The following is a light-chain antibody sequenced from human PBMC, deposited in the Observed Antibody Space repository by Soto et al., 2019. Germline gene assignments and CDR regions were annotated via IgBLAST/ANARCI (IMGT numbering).Light chain of an antibody. V-gene: IGKV1-39*01. CDR2: AAS. CDR3: QQSYRTPRT. J-gene: IGKJ1*01. CDR1: QSISNY. Sequence: DIQMTQSPSSLSASVGDRVTITCRSSQSISNYLNWYQQKPGKATKLLMFAASSLQSGVPSRFSVGGSGTDFTLTLSSLRPEDFATYYCQQSYRTPRTFGQGNTVEIK.